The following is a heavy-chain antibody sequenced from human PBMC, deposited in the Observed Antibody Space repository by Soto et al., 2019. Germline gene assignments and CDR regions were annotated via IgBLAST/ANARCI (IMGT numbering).Heavy chain of an antibody. V-gene: IGHV4-59*01. D-gene: IGHD6-13*01. CDR1: CGSMSSYY. CDR3: ARVRGTAGKRYFDY. J-gene: IGHJ4*02. Sequence: PSETLSLTCTVSCGSMSSYYWNWMRQPPGKGLEWIGYIYYSGSTTYNPSLKSRVTISVDSSKNQFSLKVTSVTAADTAVYYCARVRGTAGKRYFDYWGQGTLVTVSS. CDR2: IYYSGST.